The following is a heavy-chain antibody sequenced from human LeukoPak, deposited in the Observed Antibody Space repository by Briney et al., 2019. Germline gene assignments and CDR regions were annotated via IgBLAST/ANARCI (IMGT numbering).Heavy chain of an antibody. CDR2: MSAYNGNT. V-gene: IGHV1-18*01. CDR1: GYTFTSYG. J-gene: IGHJ5*02. CDR3: ARRNKANWFDP. Sequence: ASVKVSCKASGYTFTSYGISWVRQAPGQGLEWMGWMSAYNGNTNYAQKLQGRVTMTTDTSTSTAYMELGSLRSDDTAVYYCARRNKANWFDPWGQGTLVTVSS. D-gene: IGHD2/OR15-2a*01.